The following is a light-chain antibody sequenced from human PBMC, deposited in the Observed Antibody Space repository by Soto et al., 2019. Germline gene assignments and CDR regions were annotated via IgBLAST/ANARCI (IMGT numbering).Light chain of an antibody. J-gene: IGKJ5*01. Sequence: IQRTQSPSTLSAAVGYRVTITCRFSQSISSWLAWFQQQPGKAPKLLIYAASTLQSGVPSRFSGSGSGTEFTLTISSLQPEDFATYYCQQLNSYPRVTFGQGTLPEI. CDR2: AAS. CDR1: QSISSW. CDR3: QQLNSYPRVT. V-gene: IGKV1-5*01.